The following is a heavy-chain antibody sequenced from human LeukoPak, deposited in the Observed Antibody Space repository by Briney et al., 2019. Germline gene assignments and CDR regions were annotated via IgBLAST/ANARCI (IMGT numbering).Heavy chain of an antibody. D-gene: IGHD4-17*01. CDR1: GFTFDDYA. V-gene: IGHV3-9*03. CDR3: AKDHYGDYQMAFDI. CDR2: ISWNSGSI. J-gene: IGHJ3*02. Sequence: GRSLSLSCAASGFTFDDYAMHWVRQAPGKGLEWVSGISWNSGSIGYADSVKGRFTISRDNAKNSLYLQMNSLRAEDMALYYCAKDHYGDYQMAFDIWGQGTMVTVSS.